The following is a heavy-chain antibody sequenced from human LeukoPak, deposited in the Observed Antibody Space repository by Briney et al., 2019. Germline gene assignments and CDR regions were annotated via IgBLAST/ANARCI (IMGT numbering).Heavy chain of an antibody. CDR2: INSDWSST. J-gene: IGHJ4*02. D-gene: IGHD6-19*01. V-gene: IGHV3-74*01. Sequence: PGGSLRLSCAASGFTFSSYWMHWVRQAPGKGLVWVSRINSDWSSTSYADSVKGRFTISRDNAKNTLYLQMNSLRAEDTAVYYCARTTSSGWYINTEDWGQGTLVTVSS. CDR1: GFTFSSYW. CDR3: ARTTSSGWYINTED.